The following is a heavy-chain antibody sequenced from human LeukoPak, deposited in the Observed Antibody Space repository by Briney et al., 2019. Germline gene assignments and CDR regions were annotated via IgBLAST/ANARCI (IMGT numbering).Heavy chain of an antibody. Sequence: PSETLSLTCTVSGGSISSSSYYWGWIRQPPGKGLEWIGSIDYSGSTYYNPSLKSRVTISVDTSKNQFSLKLSSVTAADTAVYYCARATYYYDSSGYYYAGGYYYYGMDVWGQGTTVTVSS. CDR1: GGSISSSSYY. D-gene: IGHD3-22*01. CDR2: IDYSGST. J-gene: IGHJ6*02. V-gene: IGHV4-39*01. CDR3: ARATYYYDSSGYYYAGGYYYYGMDV.